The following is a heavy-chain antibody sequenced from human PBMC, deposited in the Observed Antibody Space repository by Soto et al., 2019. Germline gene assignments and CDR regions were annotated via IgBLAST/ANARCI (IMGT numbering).Heavy chain of an antibody. CDR3: ARDREVGGLSHNWFDP. V-gene: IGHV4-31*03. CDR1: GGSISSGGYY. J-gene: IGHJ5*02. Sequence: SETLSLTCTVSGGSISSGGYYWSWIRQHPGKGLEWIGYIYYSGSTYYNPSLKSRVTISVDTSKNQFSLKLSSVTAADTAVYYCARDREVGGLSHNWFDPWGQGTLVTVSS. CDR2: IYYSGST. D-gene: IGHD2-2*01.